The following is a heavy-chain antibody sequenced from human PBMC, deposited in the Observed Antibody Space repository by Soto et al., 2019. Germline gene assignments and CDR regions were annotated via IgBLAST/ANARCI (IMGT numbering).Heavy chain of an antibody. D-gene: IGHD5-18*01. CDR2: ISYDGSNK. Sequence: QVQLVESGGGVVQPGRSLRLSCAASGFTFSSYAMHWVRQAPGKGLEWVAVISYDGSNKYYADSVKGRFTISIDNSKNTLYLQMSSLRAEDTAVYYCWDTQLPRDYWGQGTLVNVSS. J-gene: IGHJ4*02. V-gene: IGHV3-30-3*01. CDR3: WDTQLPRDY. CDR1: GFTFSSYA.